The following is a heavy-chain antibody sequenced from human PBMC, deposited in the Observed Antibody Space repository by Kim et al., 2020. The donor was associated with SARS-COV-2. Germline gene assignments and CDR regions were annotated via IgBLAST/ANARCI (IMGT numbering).Heavy chain of an antibody. CDR1: GGSFSGYY. D-gene: IGHD3-22*01. V-gene: IGHV4-34*01. CDR3: ARGHAAYYYDSSGLYYFDY. J-gene: IGHJ4*02. CDR2: INHSGST. Sequence: SETLSLTCAVYGGSFSGYYWSWIRQPPGKGLEWIGEINHSGSTNYNPSLKSRVTISVDTSKNQFSLKLSSVTAADTAVYYCARGHAAYYYDSSGLYYFDYWGQGTLVTVSS.